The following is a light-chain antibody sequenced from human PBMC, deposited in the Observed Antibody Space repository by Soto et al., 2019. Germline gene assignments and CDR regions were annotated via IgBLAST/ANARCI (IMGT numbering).Light chain of an antibody. Sequence: QSALTQPASVSGSPGQSITISCTGTSSDVGRYNLVSWYQQHPDKAPKLIIYEDTKRPSGLSNRFSGSKSGNTASLTISGLQAEDEADYYCSSYAGSDIGVFGGGTKLTVL. CDR2: EDT. CDR1: SSDVGRYNL. J-gene: IGLJ3*02. CDR3: SSYAGSDIGV. V-gene: IGLV2-23*01.